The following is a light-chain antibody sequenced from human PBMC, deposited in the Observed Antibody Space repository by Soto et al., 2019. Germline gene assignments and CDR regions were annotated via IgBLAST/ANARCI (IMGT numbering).Light chain of an antibody. V-gene: IGKV3-15*01. CDR3: QQYSTWPLT. J-gene: IGKJ4*01. CDR2: GAP. CDR1: QSVSSN. Sequence: IVMTQSPAALSESPGERATLSCRASQSVSSNLSWYQQKPGEAPRLLISGAPTRVPRIPARFSGSGSRTESTLSITSLQTEDFELYYCQQYSTWPLTFGGGTKVEI.